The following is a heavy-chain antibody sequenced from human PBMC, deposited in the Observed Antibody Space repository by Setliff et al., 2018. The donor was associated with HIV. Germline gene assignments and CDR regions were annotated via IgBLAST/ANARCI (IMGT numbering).Heavy chain of an antibody. J-gene: IGHJ5*02. CDR3: ARYRYYYDSSGYGRWFDP. D-gene: IGHD3-22*01. CDR2: IYYSGST. Sequence: SETLSLTCTVSGVSMSSSSYYWGWIRQPPVTGLEWIGNIYYSGSTYYNPSLKSRVTIYVDTSENQFSLRLNSVTAADTAVYYCARYRYYYDSSGYGRWFDPWGQGTLVTVSS. V-gene: IGHV4-39*01. CDR1: GVSMSSSSYY.